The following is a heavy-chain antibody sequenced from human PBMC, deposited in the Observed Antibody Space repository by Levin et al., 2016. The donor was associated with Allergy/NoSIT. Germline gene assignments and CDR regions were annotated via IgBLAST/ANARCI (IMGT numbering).Heavy chain of an antibody. CDR1: GFTFSGSA. J-gene: IGHJ6*03. Sequence: GGSLRLSCAASGFTFSGSAMHWVRQASGKGLEWVGRIRSKANNYATAYAASLKGRFTISRDDSENTAYLQMNSLKTEDTAVYYCARGGLVPGAYYMDVWGKGTTVTVSS. D-gene: IGHD2-2*01. CDR3: ARGGLVPGAYYMDV. CDR2: IRSKANNYAT. V-gene: IGHV3-73*01.